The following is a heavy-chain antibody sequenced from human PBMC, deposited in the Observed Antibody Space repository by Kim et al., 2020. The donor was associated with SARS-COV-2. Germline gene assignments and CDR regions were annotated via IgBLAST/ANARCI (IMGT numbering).Heavy chain of an antibody. Sequence: GGSLRLSCSASGVPFRGNWMQWVRQRPGQGLVWVSLINGDGGMTTYADSVKGRFTVSRDNAKNTLHLQMNNLRPEDTAVYYCATGRYWEALSWGRGTLVT. D-gene: IGHD1-26*01. CDR3: ATGRYWEALS. CDR2: INGDGGMT. J-gene: IGHJ4*02. V-gene: IGHV3-74*03. CDR1: GVPFRGNW.